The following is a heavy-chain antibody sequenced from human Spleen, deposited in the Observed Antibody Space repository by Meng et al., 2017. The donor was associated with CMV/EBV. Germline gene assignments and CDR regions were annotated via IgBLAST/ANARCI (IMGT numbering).Heavy chain of an antibody. D-gene: IGHD6-13*01. V-gene: IGHV3-48*04. Sequence: GGSLRLSCAASGFTFSSYSMNWVRQAPGKGLEWVSYISSSSSTIYYADSVKGRFTISRDNSKNSLYLQMNSLRAEDTAVYYCARDGSGLYSSISRNCYYYCMNDWGQGTTVTVSS. CDR2: ISSSSSTI. J-gene: IGHJ6*02. CDR1: GFTFSSYS. CDR3: ARDGSGLYSSISRNCYYYCMND.